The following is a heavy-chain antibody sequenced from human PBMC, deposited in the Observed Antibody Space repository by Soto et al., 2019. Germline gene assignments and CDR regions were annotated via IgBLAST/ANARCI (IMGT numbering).Heavy chain of an antibody. Sequence: GGSLRLSCAASGFTFSSYGMHWVRQAPGKGLEWVAVISYDGSNKYYADSVKGRFTISRDNSKNTLYLQMNSLRAEDTAVYYCAKDLRWLFDYWGQGTLVTVSS. CDR1: GFTFSSYG. CDR2: ISYDGSNK. D-gene: IGHD3-22*01. V-gene: IGHV3-30*18. J-gene: IGHJ4*02. CDR3: AKDLRWLFDY.